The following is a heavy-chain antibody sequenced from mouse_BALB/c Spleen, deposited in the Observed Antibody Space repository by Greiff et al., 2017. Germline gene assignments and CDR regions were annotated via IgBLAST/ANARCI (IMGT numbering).Heavy chain of an antibody. V-gene: IGHV1S81*02. CDR1: GYTFTSYW. D-gene: IGHD2-2*01. CDR2: INPSNGRT. Sequence: VQLQQSGADLVKPGASVKLSCKASGYTFTSYWMHWVKQRPGQGLEWIGEINPSNGRTNYNEKFKSKATLTVDKSSSTAYMQLSSLTSEDSAVYYCARNLYGSFFDDWGQGTTLTVSS. J-gene: IGHJ2*01. CDR3: ARNLYGSFFDD.